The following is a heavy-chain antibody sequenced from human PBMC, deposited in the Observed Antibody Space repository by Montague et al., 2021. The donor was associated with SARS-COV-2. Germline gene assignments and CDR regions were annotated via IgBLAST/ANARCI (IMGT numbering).Heavy chain of an antibody. CDR3: VRDHPYGGPRGAYDI. V-gene: IGHV4-59*01. J-gene: IGHJ3*02. CDR2: IYDCGAV. D-gene: IGHD4-23*01. CDR1: GGSITGYY. Sequence: SETLSLTCTVSGGSITGYYWSWLRRSQAKGLEWNAYIYDCGAVNYNHSLWSRVTISTDTSKNKMSLKVNSVTAADTAVYYCVRDHPYGGPRGAYDIWGQGTVVTVSS.